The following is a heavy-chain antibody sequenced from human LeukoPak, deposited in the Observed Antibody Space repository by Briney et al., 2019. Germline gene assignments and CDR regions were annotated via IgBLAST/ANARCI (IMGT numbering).Heavy chain of an antibody. V-gene: IGHV1-2*02. Sequence: ASVKVSCKASGYTFTGYYMHWVRQAPGQGLEWMEWINPNSGGTNYAQKFQGRVTMTRDTSISTAYMELSRLRSDDTAVYYCARDLLGGYSYGFVSYWGQGTLVTVSS. CDR1: GYTFTGYY. CDR2: INPNSGGT. CDR3: ARDLLGGYSYGFVSY. D-gene: IGHD5-18*01. J-gene: IGHJ4*02.